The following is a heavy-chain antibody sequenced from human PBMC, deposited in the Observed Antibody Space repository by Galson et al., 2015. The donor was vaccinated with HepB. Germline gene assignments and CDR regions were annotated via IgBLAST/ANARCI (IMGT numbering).Heavy chain of an antibody. V-gene: IGHV3-23*01. J-gene: IGHJ4*02. CDR1: GFRFTKYS. CDR3: AKVATLGATPHYFDD. Sequence: SLRLSCATSGFRFTKYSMGWVRQAPGKGLQWVLAITGGGERTYYADSVKGRFTTSRASTRNTGSLLMTSLRVDDTAVYYCAKVATLGATPHYFDDLGQGTLVTVSS. CDR2: ITGGGERT. D-gene: IGHD3-16*01.